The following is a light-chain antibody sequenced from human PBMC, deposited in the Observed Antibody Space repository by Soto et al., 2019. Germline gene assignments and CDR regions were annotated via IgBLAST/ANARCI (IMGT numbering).Light chain of an antibody. Sequence: QSALTQPPSASGSPGQSVTISCTGTSSDVGAYKYVSWYQQYPGKAPKLMIYEVSKRPSGVPDRFSGSKSGNTASLTFSGLQAEDEADYYCTSYVGSNMGVFGGGTKVTVL. J-gene: IGLJ3*02. V-gene: IGLV2-8*01. CDR1: SSDVGAYKY. CDR3: TSYVGSNMGV. CDR2: EVS.